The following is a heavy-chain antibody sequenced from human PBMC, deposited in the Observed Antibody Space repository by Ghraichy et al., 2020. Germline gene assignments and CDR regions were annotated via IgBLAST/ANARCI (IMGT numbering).Heavy chain of an antibody. Sequence: TLSLTCTVSGGSISSRSYYWGWIRQPPGKGLEWIGSIYYSGSTYYNPSLRGRVTISVDTSKNQFSLKLTSVTAADTAVFYCATTLREWGLDNWFDPWGQGTLVTVSS. J-gene: IGHJ5*02. CDR1: GGSISSRSYY. D-gene: IGHD1-26*01. CDR2: IYYSGST. V-gene: IGHV4-39*01. CDR3: ATTLREWGLDNWFDP.